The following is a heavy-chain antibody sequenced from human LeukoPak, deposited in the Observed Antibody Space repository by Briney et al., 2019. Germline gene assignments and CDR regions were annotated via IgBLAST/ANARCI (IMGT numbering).Heavy chain of an antibody. CDR1: GFTFSSYA. Sequence: HPGGSLRLSCAASGFTFSSYAMSWVRQAPGKGLEWVPSIISGGVATYYADSVKGRFTISRDNSDNTLYLQMNSLRAEDTAVYYCAKDRPNYYGSNGHYYKLNGDCWGQGTLVTVSS. CDR2: IISGGVAT. D-gene: IGHD3-22*01. CDR3: AKDRPNYYGSNGHYYKLNGDC. V-gene: IGHV3-23*01. J-gene: IGHJ4*02.